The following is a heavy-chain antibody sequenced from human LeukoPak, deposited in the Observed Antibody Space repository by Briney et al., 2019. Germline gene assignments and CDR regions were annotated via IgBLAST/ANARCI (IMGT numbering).Heavy chain of an antibody. J-gene: IGHJ4*02. Sequence: KPGGSLRLSCAAPGITFKNYNMNWVRQAPGKGLEWVAFIGSASSYVFYADSVKGRFTISRDNAKNSLYLQMNSLKAEDTAIYYCATSIGVAVAFDFWGQGTLVTVSS. CDR3: ATSIGVAVAFDF. CDR2: IGSASSYV. D-gene: IGHD6-19*01. V-gene: IGHV3-21*04. CDR1: GITFKNYN.